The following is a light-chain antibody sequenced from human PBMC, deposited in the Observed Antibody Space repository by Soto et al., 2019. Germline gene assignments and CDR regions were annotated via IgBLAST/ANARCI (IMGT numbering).Light chain of an antibody. CDR2: EDS. CDR1: KPGDKF. Sequence: SYELTQPPSLSVSPAQTASITCSGDKPGDKFASWYQQKQDQSPVLVIYEDSTLPSGISERFSGSNSGDTATLTISGTHATDEADYYCQAWDSGIVVFGSGTKLTV. J-gene: IGLJ2*01. CDR3: QAWDSGIVV. V-gene: IGLV3-1*01.